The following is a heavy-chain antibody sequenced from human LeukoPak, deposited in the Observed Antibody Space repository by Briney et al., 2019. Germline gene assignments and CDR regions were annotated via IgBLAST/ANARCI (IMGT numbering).Heavy chain of an antibody. J-gene: IGHJ4*02. CDR3: ARGPFYYYDSSGYYYVPFDY. CDR2: IWYDGSNK. D-gene: IGHD3-22*01. V-gene: IGHV3-33*01. CDR1: GFTFSSYG. Sequence: PGGSLRLSCAASGFTFSSYGLHWVRQAPGKGLEWVAVIWYDGSNKYYADSVKGRFTISRDNSKNTLHLQMNSLRAEDTAVYYCARGPFYYYDSSGYYYVPFDYWGQGTLVTVSS.